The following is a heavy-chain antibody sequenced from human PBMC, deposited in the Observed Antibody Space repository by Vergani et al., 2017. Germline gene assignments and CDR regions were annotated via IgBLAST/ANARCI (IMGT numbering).Heavy chain of an antibody. D-gene: IGHD3-22*01. J-gene: IGHJ6*02. CDR2: IRYDGSNK. CDR3: AKDQMMVGGGTYYYYGMDV. CDR1: GFTFSSFG. V-gene: IGHV3-30*02. Sequence: QVQLVESGGGVVQPGGSLRLSCAASGFTFSSFGMHWFRQAPGKGLGWVAFIRYDGSNKYYDDSLKGRFTISRDNSKNTLYLQMNNLRAEDTAVYYCAKDQMMVGGGTYYYYGMDVWGQGTTVTVSS.